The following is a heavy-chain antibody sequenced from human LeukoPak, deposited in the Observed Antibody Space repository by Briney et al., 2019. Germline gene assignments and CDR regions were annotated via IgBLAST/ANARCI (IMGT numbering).Heavy chain of an antibody. D-gene: IGHD3-16*02. J-gene: IGHJ4*02. CDR1: GFTFSSYA. CDR3: AKLSYDYVWGSYRSYYYFDY. Sequence: PGGSLRLSCAASGFTFSSYAMSWVRQAPGKGLEWVSAISGSGGSTYYADSVKGRFTISRDNSKNTLYLQMNSLRAEDTAVYYCAKLSYDYVWGSYRSYYYFDYWGQGTLVTVSS. V-gene: IGHV3-23*01. CDR2: ISGSGGST.